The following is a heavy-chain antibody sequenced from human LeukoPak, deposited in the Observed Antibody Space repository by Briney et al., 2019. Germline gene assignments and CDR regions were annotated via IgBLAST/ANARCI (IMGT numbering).Heavy chain of an antibody. J-gene: IGHJ4*02. CDR3: AKSDYYDSSGYYMYYFDY. CDR1: GFTFSSYA. V-gene: IGHV3-23*01. D-gene: IGHD3-22*01. CDR2: ICGSGGST. Sequence: AGSLRLSCAASGFTFSSYAMSWVRQAPGKGLEWVSAICGSGGSTYYADSVKGRFTISRDNSKNTLYLQMNSLRAEDTAVYYCAKSDYYDSSGYYMYYFDYWGQGTLVTVSS.